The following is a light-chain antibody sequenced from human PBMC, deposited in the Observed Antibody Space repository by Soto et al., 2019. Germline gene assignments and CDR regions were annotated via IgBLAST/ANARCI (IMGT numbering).Light chain of an antibody. CDR1: SSDIGSYNY. J-gene: IGLJ1*01. Sequence: QSVLTQPTALSGSPGQSITISYTGTSSDIGSYNYVAWYQQFPGKTPKLIIYEVRNRPSGVSFRFSGFKSGNTASLTISGLQAEDEADYYCISYRGSDTSYVFGTGTKVTVL. CDR2: EVR. CDR3: ISYRGSDTSYV. V-gene: IGLV2-14*01.